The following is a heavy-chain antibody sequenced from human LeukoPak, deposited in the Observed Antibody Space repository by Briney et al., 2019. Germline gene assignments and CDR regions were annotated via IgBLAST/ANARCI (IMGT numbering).Heavy chain of an antibody. D-gene: IGHD4-11*01. CDR3: ATEHIATLQTFDY. V-gene: IGHV1-69*05. Sequence: SVKVSCKASGGTFSSYAISWVRQAPGQGLEWMGRTIPIFGTANYAQKFQGRVTITTDESTSTAYMELSSLRSEDTAVYYCATEHIATLQTFDYWGQGTLVTVSS. CDR2: TIPIFGTA. CDR1: GGTFSSYA. J-gene: IGHJ4*02.